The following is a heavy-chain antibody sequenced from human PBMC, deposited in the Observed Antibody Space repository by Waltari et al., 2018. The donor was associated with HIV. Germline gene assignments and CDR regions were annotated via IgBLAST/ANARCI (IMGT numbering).Heavy chain of an antibody. CDR2: MSGSGGST. CDR3: VKEHQYSHSWYSYYGMDV. D-gene: IGHD6-13*01. CDR1: GFTFGNYG. V-gene: IGHV3-23*01. J-gene: IGHJ6*02. Sequence: EVQVLESGGALVQPGGSLRLSCAASGFTFGNYGMSWVRQAPGKGVGWVSTMSGSGGSTYYADSVKGRFTVSRDNSKNTLYLQMNSLRAEDTAVYFCVKEHQYSHSWYSYYGMDVWGQGTTVTVSS.